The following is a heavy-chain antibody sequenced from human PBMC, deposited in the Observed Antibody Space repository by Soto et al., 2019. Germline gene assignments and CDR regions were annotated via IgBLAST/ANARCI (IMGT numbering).Heavy chain of an antibody. CDR3: ARAPLGIIVAPDF. Sequence: ASVKVSCKASGYTFTSNGISWVRQAPGQGLEWMGWISAYNGKTNYAQKLQGRVTMTTDTSISTTYMELSSLTSEDTAVYYCARAPLGIIVAPDFWGQGTLVTVSS. J-gene: IGHJ4*02. CDR1: GYTFTSNG. CDR2: ISAYNGKT. V-gene: IGHV1-18*01. D-gene: IGHD3-22*01.